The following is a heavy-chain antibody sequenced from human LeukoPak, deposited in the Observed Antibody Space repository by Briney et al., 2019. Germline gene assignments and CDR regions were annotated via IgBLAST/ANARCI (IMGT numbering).Heavy chain of an antibody. CDR3: ARVHGVGAAGRVPHAFDI. CDR2: IDWDDGK. Sequence: SGPALVKPTQTLTLTCTFSGFSLSTSGMCVSWIRQPPGKALEWLARIDWDDGKYYNTSLKTRLTISKDTSKNQVVLTMTNMDPVDTATYYCARVHGVGAAGRVPHAFDIWGQGTMVTVSS. CDR1: GFSLSTSGMC. J-gene: IGHJ3*02. V-gene: IGHV2-70*11. D-gene: IGHD1-26*01.